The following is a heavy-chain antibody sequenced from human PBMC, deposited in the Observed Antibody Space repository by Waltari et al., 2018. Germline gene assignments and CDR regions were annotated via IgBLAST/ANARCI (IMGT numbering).Heavy chain of an antibody. Sequence: QVQLVQSGGEVKKPGSSMKVSCKASGSTFDTYAINWVRQAPGQGLEWMGVIIPIFDTSTSSQRFQDRVTITANESTSTAYMELSSLRSEDTAVYFCAGSKFTNGWYNFDYWGQGTLVAVSS. CDR3: AGSKFTNGWYNFDY. J-gene: IGHJ4*02. D-gene: IGHD6-19*01. V-gene: IGHV1-69*01. CDR2: IIPIFDTS. CDR1: GSTFDTYA.